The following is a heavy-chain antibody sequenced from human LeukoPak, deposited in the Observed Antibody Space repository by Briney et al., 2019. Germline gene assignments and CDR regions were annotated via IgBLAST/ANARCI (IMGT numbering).Heavy chain of an antibody. CDR2: TKSGGGST. V-gene: IGHV1-46*01. D-gene: IGHD1-26*01. Sequence: ASVKVSCKASGYTFTSYHMHWVRQAPGQGLEWMGITKSGGGSTSYAQKLQGRVTMTRDTSTSTVYMELSSLRSEDTAVYYCARELSGSYYCDYWGQGTLVTVSS. J-gene: IGHJ4*02. CDR1: GYTFTSYH. CDR3: ARELSGSYYCDY.